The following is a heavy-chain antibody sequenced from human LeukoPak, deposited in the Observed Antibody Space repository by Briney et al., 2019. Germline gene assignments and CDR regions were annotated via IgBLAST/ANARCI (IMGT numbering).Heavy chain of an antibody. J-gene: IGHJ4*02. CDR2: ISYDGSNK. CDR1: GFTFSSYS. Sequence: GRSLRLSCAASGFTFSSYSMHWVRQAPGKGLEWVAVISYDGSNKYYADSVKGRFTISRDNSKNTLYLQMNSLRAEDTAVYYCAKSVVGATYYWGQGTLVTVSS. D-gene: IGHD1-26*01. V-gene: IGHV3-30*18. CDR3: AKSVVGATYY.